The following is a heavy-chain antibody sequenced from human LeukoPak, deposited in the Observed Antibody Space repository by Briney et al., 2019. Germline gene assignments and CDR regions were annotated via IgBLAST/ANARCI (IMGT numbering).Heavy chain of an antibody. CDR3: AKEHCSSTSCYYNWFDP. CDR2: ISGSGGST. V-gene: IGHV3-23*01. J-gene: IGHJ5*02. CDR1: GFTFSSYA. D-gene: IGHD2-2*01. Sequence: GGSLRLSCAASGFTFSSYAMSWVRQAPGKGLEWVSAISGSGGSTYYADSVKGRFTISRDNSKNTLCLQMNSLRAEDTAVYYCAKEHCSSTSCYYNWFDPWGQGTLVTVSS.